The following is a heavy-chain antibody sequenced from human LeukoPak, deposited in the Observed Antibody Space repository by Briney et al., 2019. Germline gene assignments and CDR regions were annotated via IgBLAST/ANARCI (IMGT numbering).Heavy chain of an antibody. CDR3: ASSSGWLDYFDY. CDR1: GFTVISNY. V-gene: IGHV3-53*01. CDR2: LYSDGTT. Sequence: PGGSLLLSCAASGFTVISNYMSWVRQAPGKGLEWVSVLYSDGTTYYADSVKGRFTISRDNAKNSLYLQMNSLRAEDTAVYYCASSSGWLDYFDYWGQGTLVTVSS. D-gene: IGHD6-19*01. J-gene: IGHJ4*02.